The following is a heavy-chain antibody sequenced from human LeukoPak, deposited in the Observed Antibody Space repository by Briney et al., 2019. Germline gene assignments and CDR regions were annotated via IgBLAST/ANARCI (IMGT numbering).Heavy chain of an antibody. J-gene: IGHJ4*02. D-gene: IGHD5-18*01. CDR3: AKDLAWVYSCGYFDY. CDR2: ISGSGGST. V-gene: IGHV3-23*01. Sequence: PGGSLRLSCAASGFTFSSYAMSWVRQAPGKGLEWVSAISGSGGSTYYADSVKGRFTISRDNSKNTLYLQMNSLRAEDTAVYYCAKDLAWVYSCGYFDYWGQGTLVTVSS. CDR1: GFTFSSYA.